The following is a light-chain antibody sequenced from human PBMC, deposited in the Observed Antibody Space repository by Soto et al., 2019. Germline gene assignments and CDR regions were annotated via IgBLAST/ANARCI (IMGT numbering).Light chain of an antibody. V-gene: IGLV2-14*01. CDR2: DVT. Sequence: QSALTQPASVSGSPGQSITISCTETRSDIGGYNYVSWYQQYPGKAPKLLIFDVTNRPSGVSNRFSGSKSANTASLTISGLQAEDEADYYCGSRLVFGGGTKLTVL. CDR3: GSRLV. CDR1: RSDIGGYNY. J-gene: IGLJ2*01.